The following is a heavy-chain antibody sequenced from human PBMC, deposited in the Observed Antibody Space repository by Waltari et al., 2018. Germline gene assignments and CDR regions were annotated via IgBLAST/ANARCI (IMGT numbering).Heavy chain of an antibody. CDR3: ARVPHYYDSSGYYG. Sequence: QVQLQQWGAGLLKPSETLSLTCAVYGGSFSGYYWSWIRQPPGKGLEWIGEINHSGSTNYNPSLKSRVTISVDTSKNQFSLKLSSVTAADTAVYYCARVPHYYDSSGYYGWGQGTLVTVSS. CDR2: INHSGST. V-gene: IGHV4-34*01. D-gene: IGHD3-22*01. J-gene: IGHJ4*02. CDR1: GGSFSGYY.